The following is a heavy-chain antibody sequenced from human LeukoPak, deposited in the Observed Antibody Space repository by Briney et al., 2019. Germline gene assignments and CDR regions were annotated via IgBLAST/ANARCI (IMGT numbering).Heavy chain of an antibody. Sequence: ASETLSLTCTVSGGSISGYYWSWIRQPPGKGLEWIGYIFYSGSTNYNPSLASRVTMSVDTSTNRFSLKLNSVTAADTAVYYCASENCSGTSCSSFDYWGQGTLVTVSS. J-gene: IGHJ4*02. CDR3: ASENCSGTSCSSFDY. CDR2: IFYSGST. CDR1: GGSISGYY. D-gene: IGHD2-2*01. V-gene: IGHV4-59*08.